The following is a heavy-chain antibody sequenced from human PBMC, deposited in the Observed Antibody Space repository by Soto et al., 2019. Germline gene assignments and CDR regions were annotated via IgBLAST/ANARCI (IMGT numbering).Heavy chain of an antibody. CDR1: GGSISSCDYY. J-gene: IGHJ5*02. D-gene: IGHD2-2*01. CDR3: ASSLGYCSSTSCYFPKWFDP. CDR2: IYYSGST. Sequence: SETLSLTCTVSGGSISSCDYYWSWIRQPPGKGLEWIGYIYYSGSTYYNPSLKSRVTISVDTSKNQFSLKLSSVTAADTAVYYCASSLGYCSSTSCYFPKWFDPWGQGTLVTVSS. V-gene: IGHV4-30-4*01.